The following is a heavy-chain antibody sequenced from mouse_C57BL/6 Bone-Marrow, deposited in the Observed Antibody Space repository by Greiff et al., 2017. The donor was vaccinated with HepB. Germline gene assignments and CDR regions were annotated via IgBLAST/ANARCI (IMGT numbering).Heavy chain of an antibody. Sequence: QVQLQQPGAELVKPGASVKLSCKASGYTFTSYWMHWVKQSPGQGLEWIGMIHPNSGSTNYNEKFKSKATLTVDKSSSTAYMQLSSLTSEDSAVYYCASYDYDDWFAYWGQGTLVTVSA. CDR2: IHPNSGST. D-gene: IGHD2-4*01. CDR1: GYTFTSYW. CDR3: ASYDYDDWFAY. V-gene: IGHV1-64*01. J-gene: IGHJ3*01.